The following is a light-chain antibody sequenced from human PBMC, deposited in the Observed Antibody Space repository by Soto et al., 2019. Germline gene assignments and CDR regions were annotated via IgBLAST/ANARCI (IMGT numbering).Light chain of an antibody. Sequence: EIVLTQSPGTLSLSPGERATLSCRASQSVSSSYLAWYQQKPGQAPRLLIYGASSRATGIPDRFSGSGSGTHFTLTISRLEPEDFAVDYGQQYGSSPRTFGGGTKVESK. CDR3: QQYGSSPRT. V-gene: IGKV3-20*01. J-gene: IGKJ4*01. CDR1: QSVSSSY. CDR2: GAS.